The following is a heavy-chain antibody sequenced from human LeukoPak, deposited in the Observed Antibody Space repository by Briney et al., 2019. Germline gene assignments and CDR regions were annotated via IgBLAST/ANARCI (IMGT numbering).Heavy chain of an antibody. CDR3: ARDTLYPHLRFLVFRRNYYYGMDV. J-gene: IGHJ6*02. Sequence: SETLSLTCAVYGGSFSGYYWSWIRQPPGKGLERIGEINHSGSTNYNPSLKSRVTISVDTSKNQFSLKLSSVTAADTAVYYCARDTLYPHLRFLVFRRNYYYGMDVWGQGTTVTVSS. D-gene: IGHD3-3*01. CDR1: GGSFSGYY. V-gene: IGHV4-34*01. CDR2: INHSGST.